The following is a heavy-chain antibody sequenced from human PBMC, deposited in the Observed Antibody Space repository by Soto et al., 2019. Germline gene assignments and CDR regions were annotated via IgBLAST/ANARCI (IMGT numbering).Heavy chain of an antibody. J-gene: IGHJ6*02. CDR1: GDSVSSNSAA. Sequence: SQTLSLTCVISGDSVSSNSAAWNWIRQSPSRGLEWLGRTYYRSKWYNDYAVSVKSRITINPDTSKNQFSLQLNSVTPEDTAVYYCAREAEGGSGTYRYYGMDVWGQGTTVTVSS. D-gene: IGHD3-10*01. CDR3: AREAEGGSGTYRYYGMDV. V-gene: IGHV6-1*01. CDR2: TYYRSKWYN.